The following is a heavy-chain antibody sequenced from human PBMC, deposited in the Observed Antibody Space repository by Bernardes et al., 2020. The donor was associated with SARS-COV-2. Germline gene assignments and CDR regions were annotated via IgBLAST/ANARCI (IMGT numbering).Heavy chain of an antibody. J-gene: IGHJ4*02. CDR2: VTGSGYGT. Sequence: GGSLRLSCVGSGFTFSDYGMIWVRQAPGKGLEWISGVTGSGYGTYYADSVKGRSSISRDNSKNTVYLQMNSLRDEDTAVYYCVGHGFWGQGTLVTVSS. CDR1: GFTFSDYG. V-gene: IGHV3-23*01. CDR3: VGHGF.